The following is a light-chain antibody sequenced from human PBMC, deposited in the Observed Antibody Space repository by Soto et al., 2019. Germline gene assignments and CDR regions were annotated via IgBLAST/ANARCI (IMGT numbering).Light chain of an antibody. CDR1: SSDVGNSNG. CDR3: SSYTSSNTYV. CDR2: DVN. Sequence: HSALTQPPSVPGSPGQSVAISCTGTSSDVGNSNGVSWYHQPPGTAPKLIIYDVNNRPSGVPDRFSGSKSGNTASLTISGLQAEDEGDYYCSSYTSSNTYVFGSGTKLTVL. V-gene: IGLV2-18*02. J-gene: IGLJ1*01.